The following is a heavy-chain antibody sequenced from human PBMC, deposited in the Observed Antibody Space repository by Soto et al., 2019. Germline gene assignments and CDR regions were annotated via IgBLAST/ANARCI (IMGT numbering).Heavy chain of an antibody. CDR2: IYYSGDT. CDR1: VGSISSSY. CDR3: ARDTRYGVLDY. V-gene: IGHV4-59*01. D-gene: IGHD4-17*01. Sequence: SETLSLTGTVPVGSISSSYWSWIRQPPGKGLEWIGYIYYSGDTNYNPSLKSRVTISVDTSKNQFSLSLSSLTAADTAVYYCARDTRYGVLDYWGQGTLVTVSS. J-gene: IGHJ4*02.